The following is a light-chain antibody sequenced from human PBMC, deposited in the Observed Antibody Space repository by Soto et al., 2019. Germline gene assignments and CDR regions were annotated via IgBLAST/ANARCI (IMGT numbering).Light chain of an antibody. Sequence: EIVLTQSPGTLSLSPGERATLSCRASQSVSSSYVAWYQQKSGLAPRLLIHDASSRATGIPDRFSGSKSGTDFTLTIRRLEPEDAGVYYCQQYGSSPITFGQGTRLEIK. CDR2: DAS. V-gene: IGKV3D-20*01. CDR3: QQYGSSPIT. CDR1: QSVSSSY. J-gene: IGKJ5*01.